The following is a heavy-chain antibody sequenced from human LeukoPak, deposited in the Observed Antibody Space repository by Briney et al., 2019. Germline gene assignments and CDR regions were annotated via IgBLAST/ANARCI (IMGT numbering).Heavy chain of an antibody. CDR3: AKDRYSGYDTYAFDI. CDR1: GFTFSGYA. D-gene: IGHD5-12*01. Sequence: GGSLRLSCAASGFTFSGYAMSWVRQAPGKGLEWVSAISGSGGSTYYADSVKGRFTISRDNSKNTLYLQMNSLRAEDTAVYYCAKDRYSGYDTYAFDIWGQGTMVTVSS. CDR2: ISGSGGST. V-gene: IGHV3-23*01. J-gene: IGHJ3*02.